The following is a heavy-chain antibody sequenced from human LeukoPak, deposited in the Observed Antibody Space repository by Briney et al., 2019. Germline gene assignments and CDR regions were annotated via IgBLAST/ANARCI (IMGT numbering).Heavy chain of an antibody. V-gene: IGHV4-4*07. CDR3: ARYGGGIAVAAFYFDQ. CDR1: GISISSYY. J-gene: IGHJ4*02. D-gene: IGHD6-19*01. CDR2: ISTSGST. Sequence: SETLSLTCTVSGISISSYYWSWIRQPAGKGLEWIGRISTSGSTNYNPSLRSRVTMSVDPSKNQFSLKLSSVTAADTAVYYCARYGGGIAVAAFYFDQWGQGTLVTVSS.